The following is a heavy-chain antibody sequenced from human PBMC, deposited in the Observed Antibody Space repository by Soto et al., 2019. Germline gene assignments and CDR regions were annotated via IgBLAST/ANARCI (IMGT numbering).Heavy chain of an antibody. V-gene: IGHV4-39*01. D-gene: IGHD6-6*01. J-gene: IGHJ4*02. CDR2: IYYSGST. CDR1: GGSISSSSYY. Sequence: SETLSLTCTVSGGSISSSSYYWGWIRQPPGKGLEWIGSIYYSGSTYYNPSLKSRVTISVDTTKNQFSLKLSSVTAADPAVYYCARQTIAARSDYWGQGTLVTVSS. CDR3: ARQTIAARSDY.